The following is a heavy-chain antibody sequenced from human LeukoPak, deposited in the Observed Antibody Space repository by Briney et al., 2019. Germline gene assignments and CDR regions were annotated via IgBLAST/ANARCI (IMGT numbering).Heavy chain of an antibody. D-gene: IGHD5-12*01. V-gene: IGHV3-30*02. CDR3: AKVAY. J-gene: IGHJ4*02. CDR2: IRYDGSNK. Sequence: GGSLRLSCVGSEFTFSSYGMHWVRQAPGKGLEWVAFIRYDGSNKYYTDSVKGRFTISRDNSKNTVFLQMDSLRVEDTAVYYCAKVAYWGQGTLVTVSS. CDR1: EFTFSSYG.